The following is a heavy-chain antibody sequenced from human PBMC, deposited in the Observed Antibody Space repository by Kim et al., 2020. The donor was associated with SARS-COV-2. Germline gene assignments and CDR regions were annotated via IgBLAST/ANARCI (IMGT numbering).Heavy chain of an antibody. J-gene: IGHJ4*02. CDR2: IYYSGST. CDR1: GGSISSSSYY. V-gene: IGHV4-39*01. CDR3: ARHGRYFDWLSHLIDY. Sequence: SETLSLTCTVSGGSISSSSYYWGWIRQPPGKGLEWIGSIYYSGSTYYNPSLKSRVTISVDTSKNQFSLKLSSVTAADTAVYYCARHGRYFDWLSHLIDYWGQGTLVTVSS. D-gene: IGHD3-9*01.